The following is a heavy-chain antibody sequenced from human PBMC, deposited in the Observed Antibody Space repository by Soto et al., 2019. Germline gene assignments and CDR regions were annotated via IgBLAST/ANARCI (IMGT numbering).Heavy chain of an antibody. CDR3: GGGEVGAGRLRRYFDY. CDR2: ISGSGGGT. D-gene: IGHD3-16*01. CDR1: GFSFSTYA. V-gene: IGHV3-23*01. Sequence: EVQLLESGGGLVQPGGSLRLSCAASGFSFSTYAMSWVRQAPGKGLEWVSAISGSGGGTFYADSVKGRFTITRDNSKNMLFVQVDRLRAEDTAFYCGGGGEVGAGRLRRYFDYWGQGILVTVSS. J-gene: IGHJ4*02.